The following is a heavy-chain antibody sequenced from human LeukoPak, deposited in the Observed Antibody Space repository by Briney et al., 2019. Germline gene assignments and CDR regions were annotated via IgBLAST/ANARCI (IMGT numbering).Heavy chain of an antibody. CDR3: ARDLVQDDSSGYYYVPPGY. CDR2: INPNSGGT. Sequence: ASVKVSCKASGYTFTGYYMHWVRQAPGQGLEWMGWINPNSGGTNYAQKFYGRVTMTRDTSMSTAYMELSRLRSDDTAMYYCARDLVQDDSSGYYYVPPGYWGQGTLVTVSS. D-gene: IGHD3-22*01. V-gene: IGHV1-2*02. CDR1: GYTFTGYY. J-gene: IGHJ4*02.